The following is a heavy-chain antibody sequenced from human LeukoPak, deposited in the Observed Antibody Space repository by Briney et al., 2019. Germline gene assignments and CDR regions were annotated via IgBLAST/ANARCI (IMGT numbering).Heavy chain of an antibody. Sequence: GESLKISCKGSGYSFTSYWIGWVRQMPGKGLEWMGIIYPGDSDTRYSPSFQGQVIISADKSISTAYLQWSSLKASDTAMYYCARQVSGYSSSWYWFDPWGQGTLVTVSS. CDR2: IYPGDSDT. J-gene: IGHJ5*02. V-gene: IGHV5-51*01. D-gene: IGHD6-13*01. CDR1: GYSFTSYW. CDR3: ARQVSGYSSSWYWFDP.